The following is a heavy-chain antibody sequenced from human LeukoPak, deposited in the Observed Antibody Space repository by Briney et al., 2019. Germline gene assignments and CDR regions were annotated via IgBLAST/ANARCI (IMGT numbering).Heavy chain of an antibody. CDR1: GFTVSSNY. CDR2: IYSDNT. J-gene: IGHJ4*02. Sequence: PGGSLRLSCAASGFTVSSNYVNWVRQAPGKGLEWVSFIYSDNTHYSDSVKGRFTISRDNSKNTLYLQMNSLRAEDTAVYYCARRAGAYSHPYDYWGQGTLVTVSS. CDR3: ARRAGAYSHPYDY. D-gene: IGHD4/OR15-4a*01. V-gene: IGHV3-53*01.